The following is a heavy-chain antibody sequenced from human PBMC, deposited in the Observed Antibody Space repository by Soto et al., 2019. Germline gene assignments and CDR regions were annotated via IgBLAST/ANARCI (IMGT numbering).Heavy chain of an antibody. J-gene: IGHJ4*02. CDR3: ARTHYYDSSGYLSGFDY. Sequence: QVQLVQSGAEVKKPGSSVKVSCKASGGTFSSYAISWVRQAPGQGLEWMGGIIPIFGTANYAQKFQGRVTITADESTSTVYMELSSLRSEDTAVYYCARTHYYDSSGYLSGFDYWGQGTLVTVSS. D-gene: IGHD3-22*01. V-gene: IGHV1-69*01. CDR2: IIPIFGTA. CDR1: GGTFSSYA.